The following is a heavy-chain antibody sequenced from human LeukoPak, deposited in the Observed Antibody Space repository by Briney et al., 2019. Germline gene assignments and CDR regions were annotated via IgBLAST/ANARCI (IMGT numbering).Heavy chain of an antibody. V-gene: IGHV1-18*01. CDR1: GYTFTSYG. CDR2: ISAYNGNT. Sequence: ASVKVSCKASGYTFTSYGINWVRQALGQGLEWMGWISAYNGNTNYAQKFQGRVTMTTDTSTSTAYMELRSLRSDDTAVYYCARVVAGATGAFDIWGQGTMDTVSS. J-gene: IGHJ3*02. D-gene: IGHD1-26*01. CDR3: ARVVAGATGAFDI.